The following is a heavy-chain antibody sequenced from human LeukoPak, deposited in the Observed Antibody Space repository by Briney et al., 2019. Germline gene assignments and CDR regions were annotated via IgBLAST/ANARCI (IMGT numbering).Heavy chain of an antibody. CDR3: ARERVVIIYGWFDP. CDR1: GGSFSGYY. V-gene: IGHV4-34*01. Sequence: PSETLSLTCAVYGGSFSGYYWSWIRQPPGKGLEWIGEINHSGSTNYNPSLKSRVTISVDTSKNQFSLKLSSVTAVDTAVYYCARERVVIIYGWFDPWGQGTLVTVSS. J-gene: IGHJ5*02. D-gene: IGHD3-3*01. CDR2: INHSGST.